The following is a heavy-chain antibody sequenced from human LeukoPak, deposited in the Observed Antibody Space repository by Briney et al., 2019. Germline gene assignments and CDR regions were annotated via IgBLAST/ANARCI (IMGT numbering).Heavy chain of an antibody. CDR2: IYYSGST. V-gene: IGHV4-59*01. J-gene: IGHJ4*02. CDR3: ARDFDYYDSSGYRLYYFDY. Sequence: SETLSLTCTVSGGSISSYYWSWIRQPPGKGLDWIGYIYYSGSTNYNPSLKSRVTISVDTSKNQFSLKLSSVTAADTAVYYCARDFDYYDSSGYRLYYFDYWGQGTLVTVSS. D-gene: IGHD3-22*01. CDR1: GGSISSYY.